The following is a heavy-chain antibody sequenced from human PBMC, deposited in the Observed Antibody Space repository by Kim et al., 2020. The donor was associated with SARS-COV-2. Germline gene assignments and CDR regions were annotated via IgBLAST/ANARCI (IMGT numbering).Heavy chain of an antibody. CDR2: GST. D-gene: IGHD1-1*01. J-gene: IGHJ4*02. Sequence: GSTYYNQSLKSRVTISVDTSKTQFSLKLSSVTAADTAVYYCARDHDGRFDYWGQGTLVTVSS. V-gene: IGHV4-30-2*05. CDR3: ARDHDGRFDY.